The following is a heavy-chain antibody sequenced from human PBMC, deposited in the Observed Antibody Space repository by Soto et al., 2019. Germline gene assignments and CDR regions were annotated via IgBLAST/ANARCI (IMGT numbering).Heavy chain of an antibody. V-gene: IGHV1-69*01. D-gene: IGHD3-9*01. Sequence: QVQLVQSGAEVKKPGSSVKVSCKASGGTLNNYGMGWVRQAHGQGLEWMGGIIPMIGRTNYAQKFQGRLTLAADASRSADYMELRSLRSDDTAVYYCASWDYAVLTVYSYYDWGQGALVTVSS. J-gene: IGHJ4*02. CDR2: IIPMIGRT. CDR1: GGTLNNYG. CDR3: ASWDYAVLTVYSYYD.